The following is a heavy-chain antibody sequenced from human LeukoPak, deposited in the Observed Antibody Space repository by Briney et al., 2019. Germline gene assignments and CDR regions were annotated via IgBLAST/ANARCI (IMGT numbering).Heavy chain of an antibody. V-gene: IGHV3-23*01. CDR3: AKWAYYDFRSSHYKSHFDS. Sequence: GGSLRLSCVVSGFTFKNYAMSWVRQAPGKGLECVSSIRDSGNGTDYADSVKGRFTVSRDNSKNTLYLHMNTLSAEDTAVYYCAKWAYYDFRSSHYKSHFDSWRQGTLVTVSP. CDR1: GFTFKNYA. J-gene: IGHJ4*02. CDR2: IRDSGNGT. D-gene: IGHD3-3*01.